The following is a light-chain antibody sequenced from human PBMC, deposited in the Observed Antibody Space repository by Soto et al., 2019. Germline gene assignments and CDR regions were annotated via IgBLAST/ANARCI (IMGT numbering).Light chain of an antibody. V-gene: IGLV2-8*01. CDR2: NVN. CDR3: SSYAGSSNV. CDR1: SSDIGGYDF. J-gene: IGLJ1*01. Sequence: VLTQPPSASGSPGQAVTISCTGTSSDIGGYDFVSWYQVRPGEAPQLIIYNVNGRPSGVPRRFSGSKSGNTASLTVSGLQAEDEADYYCSSYAGSSNVFGTGTKVTVL.